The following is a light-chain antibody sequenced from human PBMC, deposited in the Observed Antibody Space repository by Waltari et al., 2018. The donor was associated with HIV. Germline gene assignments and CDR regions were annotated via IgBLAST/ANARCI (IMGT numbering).Light chain of an antibody. CDR2: VNS. Sequence: QSVVTQPPSVSGAPGQRVTISCTGSSSNIGAGYDVHWYPQLPGTAPKLLIYVNSNRPSAVPDRFSCSKAGTPASLAITVLQAEDEADYYCQSYDSSLSGSDVVFGGGTELTVL. J-gene: IGLJ2*01. V-gene: IGLV1-40*01. CDR1: SSNIGAGYD. CDR3: QSYDSSLSGSDVV.